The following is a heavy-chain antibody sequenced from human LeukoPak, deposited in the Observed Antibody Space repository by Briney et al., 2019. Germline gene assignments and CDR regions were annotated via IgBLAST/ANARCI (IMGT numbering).Heavy chain of an antibody. J-gene: IGHJ4*02. D-gene: IGHD3-10*01. CDR1: GYTFTSYG. CDR3: ARDQRSYGSGSYYGIDY. Sequence: ASVKVSCKASGYTFTSYGISWVRQAPGQGLEWMGWISAYNGNTNYAQKLQGRVTMTTGTSTSTAYMELRSLRSDDTAVYYCARDQRSYGSGSYYGIDYWGQGTLVTVSS. V-gene: IGHV1-18*01. CDR2: ISAYNGNT.